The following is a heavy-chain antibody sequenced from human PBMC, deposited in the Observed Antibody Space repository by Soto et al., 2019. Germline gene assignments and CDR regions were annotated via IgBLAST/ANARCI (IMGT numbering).Heavy chain of an antibody. V-gene: IGHV4-59*08. D-gene: IGHD1-26*01. CDR2: IYYSGNT. Sequence: SETLSLPCTVSGGSLSGYYWSWVRQPPGKGPEWIGDIYYSGNTKYNPSLKSRVTISVDTSKNQFSLRLNSVTAADTAVYYCARNSGSYYRWFDPWGQGTLVTVSA. CDR1: GGSLSGYY. J-gene: IGHJ5*02. CDR3: ARNSGSYYRWFDP.